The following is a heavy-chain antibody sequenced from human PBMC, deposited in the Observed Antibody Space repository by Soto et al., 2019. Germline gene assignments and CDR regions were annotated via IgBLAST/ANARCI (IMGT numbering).Heavy chain of an antibody. V-gene: IGHV1-8*01. CDR2: MNPNSGNT. J-gene: IGHJ5*01. Sequence: QVQLVQSGAEVKTPGASVKVSCKASGYTFASYDINWVRQAPGQGLEWVGWMNPNSGNTGFAQKFQGRLTLTRDTALTIAHMELSSLRNEDTAVYYCARSDGYDFNWLDSWGQGTLVTVS. CDR1: GYTFASYD. CDR3: ARSDGYDFNWLDS. D-gene: IGHD2-21*01.